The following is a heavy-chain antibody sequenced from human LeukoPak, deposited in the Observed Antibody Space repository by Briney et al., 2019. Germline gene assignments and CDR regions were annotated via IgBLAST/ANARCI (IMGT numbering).Heavy chain of an antibody. J-gene: IGHJ6*02. CDR3: AKDQGEAVAGYYYYYGMDV. CDR2: ISGSGGST. Sequence: GGSLRLSCAASGFTFSSYAMGWVRQAPGKGLEWVSAISGSGGSTYYADSVKGRFTISRDNSKNTLYLQMNSLRAEDTAVYYCAKDQGEAVAGYYYYYGMDVWGQGTTVTVSS. D-gene: IGHD6-19*01. CDR1: GFTFSSYA. V-gene: IGHV3-23*01.